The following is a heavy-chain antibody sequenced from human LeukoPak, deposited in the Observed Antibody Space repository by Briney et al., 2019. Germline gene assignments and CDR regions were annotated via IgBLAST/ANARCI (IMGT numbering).Heavy chain of an antibody. CDR3: TCFTWGTSDY. CDR2: IKSKTDGGTP. Sequence: GGSLRLSCAASGFTFVYAWMSWVRQAPGKGLEWVGRIKSKTDGGTPDHAAPVKGRFTISRDDSKSLLYLQLDSLQTEDTAVYYCTCFTWGTSDYWGQGTLVTVSS. J-gene: IGHJ4*02. CDR1: GFTFVYAW. D-gene: IGHD3-16*01. V-gene: IGHV3-15*01.